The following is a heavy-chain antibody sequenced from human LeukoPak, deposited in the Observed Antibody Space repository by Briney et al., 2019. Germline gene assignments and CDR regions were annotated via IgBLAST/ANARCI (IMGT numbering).Heavy chain of an antibody. J-gene: IGHJ4*02. Sequence: GGSLRLSCAASGFTFDRFTIHWVRQTPGKGLEWVSLNRRGHTFYADSVKGRFTISRDNSRNSVFLQMNSLRPEDTALYHCAKEVDCPSDCLFFHSWGQGTLVTVSS. CDR1: GFTFDRFT. CDR3: AKEVDCPSDCLFFHS. CDR2: NRRGHT. D-gene: IGHD2-21*02. V-gene: IGHV3-43*01.